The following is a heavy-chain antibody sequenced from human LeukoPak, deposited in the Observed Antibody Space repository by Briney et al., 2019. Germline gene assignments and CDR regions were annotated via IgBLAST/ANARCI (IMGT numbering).Heavy chain of an antibody. Sequence: GGSLRLSCAASGFTFSSYAMSWVRQAPGKGLEWVSAISGSGGSTYYADSVKGRFTISRDNSKNTLYLQMSSLRAEDTAVYYCAKALYGSGSTMDCWGQGTLVTVSS. J-gene: IGHJ4*02. CDR3: AKALYGSGSTMDC. CDR1: GFTFSSYA. V-gene: IGHV3-23*01. CDR2: ISGSGGST. D-gene: IGHD3-10*01.